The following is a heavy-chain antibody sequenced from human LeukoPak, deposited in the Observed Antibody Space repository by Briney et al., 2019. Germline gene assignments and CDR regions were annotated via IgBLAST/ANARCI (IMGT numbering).Heavy chain of an antibody. CDR1: GYSFTSYW. D-gene: IGHD1-26*01. V-gene: IGHV5-51*01. CDR2: IYPGDSDT. Sequence: GESLKISCKGSGYSFTSYWIGWVRQMPGKGLEWMGIIYPGDSDTRYSPSFQGQVTISADKSISTAYLQWSSLKASDTAMYYCARHSRGWEPLEGYYYYMDVWGKGTTVTISS. CDR3: ARHSRGWEPLEGYYYYMDV. J-gene: IGHJ6*03.